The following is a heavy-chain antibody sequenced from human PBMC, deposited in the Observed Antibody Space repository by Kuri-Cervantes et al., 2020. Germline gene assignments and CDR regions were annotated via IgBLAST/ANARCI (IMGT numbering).Heavy chain of an antibody. D-gene: IGHD2-15*01. J-gene: IGHJ4*02. CDR1: GFTFSNYA. Sequence: GESLKISCAASGFTFSNYAMHWVRQAPGKGLEWVAVISYDGSNKYYADSVKGRFTISRDNSKNTLYLQMNSLRAEDTAVYYCARVSDIGINYWGQGTLVTVSS. CDR2: ISYDGSNK. CDR3: ARVSDIGINY. V-gene: IGHV3-30-3*01.